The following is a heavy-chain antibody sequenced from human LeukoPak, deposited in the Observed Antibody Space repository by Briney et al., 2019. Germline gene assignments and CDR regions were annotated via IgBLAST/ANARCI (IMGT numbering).Heavy chain of an antibody. V-gene: IGHV4-39*07. CDR2: IYYSGST. CDR3: ARDIAAAGTGWFDP. CDR1: GGSISSSSYY. Sequence: SETLSLTCTVSGGSISSSSYYWGWIRQPPGKGLEWIGSIYYSGSTYYNPSLKSRVTISVDTSKNQFSLKLSSVTAADTAVYYCARDIAAAGTGWFDPWGQGTLVTVSS. J-gene: IGHJ5*02. D-gene: IGHD6-13*01.